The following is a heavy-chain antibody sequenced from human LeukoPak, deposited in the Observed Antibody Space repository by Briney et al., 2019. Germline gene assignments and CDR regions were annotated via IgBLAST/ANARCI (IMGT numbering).Heavy chain of an antibody. Sequence: SETLSLTCTVSGGSMISYYWSWIRQPPGKGLEWIGYIYYSGNTNYNPSLKSRVTISVDTSKNQFSLKLSSVTAADTAVYYCAREYSGFDYWGQGTLVTVSS. D-gene: IGHD5-12*01. CDR1: GGSMISYY. J-gene: IGHJ4*02. CDR2: IYYSGNT. V-gene: IGHV4-59*01. CDR3: AREYSGFDY.